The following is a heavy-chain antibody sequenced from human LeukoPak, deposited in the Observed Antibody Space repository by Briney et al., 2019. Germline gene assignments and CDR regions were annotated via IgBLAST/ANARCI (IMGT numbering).Heavy chain of an antibody. CDR2: MDPNSGNT. V-gene: IGHV1-8*01. CDR3: ARARYYDSSGYLIDTQDAFDI. CDR1: GYTFTSYD. J-gene: IGHJ3*02. D-gene: IGHD3-22*01. Sequence: ASVKVSCKASGYTFTSYDINWVRQATGQGLEWMGWMDPNSGNTGYAQKFQGRVTMTRNTSISTAYMELSSLRAEDTAVYYCARARYYDSSGYLIDTQDAFDIWGQGTMVTVSS.